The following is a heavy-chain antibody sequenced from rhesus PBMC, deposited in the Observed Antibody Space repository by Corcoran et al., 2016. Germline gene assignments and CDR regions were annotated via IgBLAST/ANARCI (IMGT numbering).Heavy chain of an antibody. J-gene: IGHJ4*01. CDR3: AKYGGDY. CDR1: GYSISSGFG. CDR2: IGGSSGGT. V-gene: IGHV4-127*01. D-gene: IGHD2-15*01. Sequence: QVQLQESGPGLVKPSETLSLTCAVSGYSISSGFGWSWIRQPPGKGVGWIGYIGGSSGGTNYNPSLKSRVTISKDTSKNQFSLKLNSVTAADTAVYYCAKYGGDYWGQGVLVTVSS.